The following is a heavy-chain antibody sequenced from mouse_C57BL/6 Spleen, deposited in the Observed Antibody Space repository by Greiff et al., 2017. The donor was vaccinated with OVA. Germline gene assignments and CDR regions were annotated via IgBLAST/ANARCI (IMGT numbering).Heavy chain of an antibody. V-gene: IGHV1-52*01. J-gene: IGHJ1*03. CDR3: ASSATSDCYFDF. CDR1: GYTFTSYW. Sequence: QVQLQQPGAELVRPGSSVKLSCKASGYTFTSYWMHWVKQRPIQGLEWIGNIDPSDSATHYNQKFKDKATLTVDKSSSTAYMQLSSLTSEDSAVYYSASSATSDCYFDFWGTGTTVTVSS. D-gene: IGHD1-1*01. CDR2: IDPSDSAT.